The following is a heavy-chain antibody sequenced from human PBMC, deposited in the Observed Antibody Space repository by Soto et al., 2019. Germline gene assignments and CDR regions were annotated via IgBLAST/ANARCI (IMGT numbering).Heavy chain of an antibody. CDR1: GFTFSSYG. V-gene: IGHV3-33*01. D-gene: IGHD2-2*02. Sequence: QVQLVESGGGVVQPGRSLRLSCAASGFTFSSYGMHWVRQAPGKGLEWVAVIWYDGSNKYYADSVKGRFTISRDNSKNTLYLQMNSLRAEDTAVYYCGGVPAAIKGELIPLRFDPWGQGTLVTVSS. J-gene: IGHJ5*02. CDR3: GGVPAAIKGELIPLRFDP. CDR2: IWYDGSNK.